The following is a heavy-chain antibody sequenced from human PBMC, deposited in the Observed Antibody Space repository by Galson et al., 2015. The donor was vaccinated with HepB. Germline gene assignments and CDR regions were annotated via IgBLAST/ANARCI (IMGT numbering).Heavy chain of an antibody. CDR1: GFTFNIAW. V-gene: IGHV3-15*01. D-gene: IGHD1-1*01. Sequence: SLRLSCAASGFTFNIAWMSWVRQAPGKGLEWIGRIKSKSSGGATDCAAPVKGRFTISRDDSENTLYLQLNSLKNEGTAVYYCTTDRYPHDYWGQGTLVTVSS. CDR3: TTDRYPHDY. CDR2: IKSKSSGGAT. J-gene: IGHJ4*02.